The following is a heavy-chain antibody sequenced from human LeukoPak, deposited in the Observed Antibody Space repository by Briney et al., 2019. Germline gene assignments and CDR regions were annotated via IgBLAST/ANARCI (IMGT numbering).Heavy chain of an antibody. D-gene: IGHD3-9*01. CDR1: GFTFSSYG. V-gene: IGHV3-23*01. CDR3: VADYDILTGSFDP. J-gene: IGHJ5*02. CDR2: ISGSGGST. Sequence: PGGSLRLSCAASGFTFSSYGMSWVRQAPGKGLDWVSAISGSGGSTYYADSVKGRFTISRDNSKNTLYLQINSLRAEDTAVYYCVADYDILTGSFDPWGQGTLVTVSS.